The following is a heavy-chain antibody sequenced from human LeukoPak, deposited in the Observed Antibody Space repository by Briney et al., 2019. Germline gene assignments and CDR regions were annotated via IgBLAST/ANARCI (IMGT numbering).Heavy chain of an antibody. V-gene: IGHV4-59*12. D-gene: IGHD3-3*01. CDR1: GGSISSYY. CDR2: IYYSGST. CDR3: AGAGNFWNGYSFDY. J-gene: IGHJ4*02. Sequence: SETLSLTCTVSGGSISSYYWSWIRQPPGKGLEWIGYIYYSGSTNYNPSLKSRVTISVDTSKNQFSLKLSSVTAADTAVYYCAGAGNFWNGYSFDYWGQGTLVTVSS.